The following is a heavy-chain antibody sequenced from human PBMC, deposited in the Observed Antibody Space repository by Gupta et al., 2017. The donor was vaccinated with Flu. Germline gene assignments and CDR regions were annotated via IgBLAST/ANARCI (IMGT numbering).Heavy chain of an antibody. D-gene: IGHD6-6*01. CDR2: ISSSSSYI. CDR3: ARASEEYSSSSPLDY. V-gene: IGHV3-21*01. J-gene: IGHJ4*02. CDR1: GFTFGSSN. Sequence: EVQLVESGGGLVKPGGSLRLSCAASGFTFGSSNMNWVRQAPGKGLECVSAISSSSSYIYYADSVKGRFTISRDNAKNSLYLQMNSLRVEDTAVYYCARASEEYSSSSPLDYWGQGTLVTVSS.